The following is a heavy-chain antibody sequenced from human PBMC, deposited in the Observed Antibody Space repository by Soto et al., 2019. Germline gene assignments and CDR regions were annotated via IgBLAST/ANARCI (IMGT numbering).Heavy chain of an antibody. Sequence: GGSLRLSCAASGFTFSNAWMNWVRQAPGKGLEWVGRIKSKTDGGTTDYAAPVKGRFTISRDDSKNTLYLQMNSLKTEDTAVYYCTTSHGYSSGWYAAPYFDYWGQGTLVTVSS. V-gene: IGHV3-15*07. J-gene: IGHJ4*02. CDR1: GFTFSNAW. CDR2: IKSKTDGGTT. CDR3: TTSHGYSSGWYAAPYFDY. D-gene: IGHD6-19*01.